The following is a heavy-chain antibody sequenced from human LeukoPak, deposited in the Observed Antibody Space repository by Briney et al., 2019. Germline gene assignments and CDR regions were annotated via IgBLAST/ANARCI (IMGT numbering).Heavy chain of an antibody. J-gene: IGHJ4*02. D-gene: IGHD3-10*01. CDR3: ARPINYYGSGSYSFDY. Sequence: GGSLRLSCAASGFTFSSYSMNWVRQAPGKGLEWGSSISSSSSYIYYADSVKGRFTISRDNAKNSLYLQMNSLRAEDTAVYYCARPINYYGSGSYSFDYWGQGTLVTVSS. CDR1: GFTFSSYS. CDR2: ISSSSSYI. V-gene: IGHV3-21*01.